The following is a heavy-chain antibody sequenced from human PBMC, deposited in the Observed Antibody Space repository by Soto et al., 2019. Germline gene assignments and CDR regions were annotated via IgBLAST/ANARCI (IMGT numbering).Heavy chain of an antibody. D-gene: IGHD4-17*01. J-gene: IGHJ5*02. CDR2: IYWNDDK. V-gene: IGHV2-5*01. CDR3: EHNLGDYGGNSDALNWFDP. Sequence: GPTLVNPTHTLTLTCTFSGFSLSTSVVGVGWIRQPPGKSLEWLALIYWNDDKRYSPSLKSRLTITKDTSKNQVVLTMTNMDPVDTATYYCEHNLGDYGGNSDALNWFDPWGQGTLVTVYS. CDR1: GFSLSTSVVG.